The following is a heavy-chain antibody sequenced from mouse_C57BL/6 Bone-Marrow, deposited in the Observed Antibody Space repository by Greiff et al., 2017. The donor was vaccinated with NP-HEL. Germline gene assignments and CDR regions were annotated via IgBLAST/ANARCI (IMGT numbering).Heavy chain of an antibody. J-gene: IGHJ2*01. CDR1: GYTFTSYG. D-gene: IGHD1-1*01. Sequence: VQGVESGAELARPGASVKLSCKASGYTFTSYGISWVKQRTGQGLEWIGEIYPGSGSTNYNEKFKSKATLTVDKSSSTAYMQLSSLTSEDSAVYYCARWRYYGSSYFDYWGQGTTLTVSS. V-gene: IGHV1-81*01. CDR2: IYPGSGST. CDR3: ARWRYYGSSYFDY.